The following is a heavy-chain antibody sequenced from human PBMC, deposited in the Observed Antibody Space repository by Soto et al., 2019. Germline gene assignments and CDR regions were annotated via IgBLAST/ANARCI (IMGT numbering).Heavy chain of an antibody. V-gene: IGHV4-4*07. Sequence: SETLSLTCTVSGASMNNYYGSWIRQPAGKGLEWIGRIDNSGSTNYNPSLKSRITMSADTSRNQLSLKLNSVTAADTAVYYCARGGQDFWSGPFDYWGQGALVTVSS. J-gene: IGHJ4*02. D-gene: IGHD3-3*01. CDR1: GASMNNYY. CDR3: ARGGQDFWSGPFDY. CDR2: IDNSGST.